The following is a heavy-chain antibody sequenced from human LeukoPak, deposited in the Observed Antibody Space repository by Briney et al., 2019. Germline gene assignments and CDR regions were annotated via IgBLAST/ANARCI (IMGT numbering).Heavy chain of an antibody. V-gene: IGHV4-31*03. D-gene: IGHD4-23*01. Sequence: SETLSLTCTVSGGSVTSDIFDWNWIRQHPGKGLEWIGSIHNSRGTSYNPSLESRLTISVDTSENQFFLKMSYVTAADTAMYYCGKVGGNSNSWGQGTLVTVSS. CDR1: GGSVTSDIFD. J-gene: IGHJ5*02. CDR3: GKVGGNSNS. CDR2: IHNSRGT.